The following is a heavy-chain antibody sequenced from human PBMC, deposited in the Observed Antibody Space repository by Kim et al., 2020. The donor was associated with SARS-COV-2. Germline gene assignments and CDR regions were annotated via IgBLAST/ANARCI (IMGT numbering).Heavy chain of an antibody. J-gene: IGHJ6*02. V-gene: IGHV3-30*03. D-gene: IGHD1-26*01. CDR2: ISYDGSYK. Sequence: GGSLRLSCAASGFIFSNYGIHWVRQAPGKGLEWVAVISYDGSYKYYGDSVKGRFTISRDNSKNTLYLQMNSLRAEDTAVYYCARDSGPSFPGRVYYALDVWGQGTTVTVSS. CDR3: ARDSGPSFPGRVYYALDV. CDR1: GFIFSNYG.